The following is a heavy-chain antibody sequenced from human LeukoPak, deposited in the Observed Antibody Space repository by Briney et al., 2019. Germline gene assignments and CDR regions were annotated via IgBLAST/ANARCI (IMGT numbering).Heavy chain of an antibody. D-gene: IGHD3-16*01. CDR3: ARPHSANYAYAFDI. J-gene: IGHJ3*02. Sequence: GGSLRLSCADSGITVSDNYMSWVRQAPGKGLEWVSLLDYTSTTSYADSLKGRFTISADHSKNMLYLQMTRLRVEDTAVYYCARPHSANYAYAFDIWGQGTVVTVSS. CDR2: LDYTSTT. CDR1: GITVSDNY. V-gene: IGHV3-66*04.